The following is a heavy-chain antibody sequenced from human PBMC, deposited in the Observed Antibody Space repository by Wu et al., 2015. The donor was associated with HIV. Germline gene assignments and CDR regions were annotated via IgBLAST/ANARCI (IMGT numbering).Heavy chain of an antibody. CDR3: ARAVAGRFFDWLPQLDY. CDR1: GYIFTDYY. Sequence: QVHRGAVWGEVKKPGASLKVSCKASGYIFTDYYIHWVRQAPGQGLEWMGWINPDNDRTNFAQKFQVRVTMTRDTSISTAYMTLSRLRSDDTAIYYCARAVAGRFFDWLPQLDYWGQGTLVTVSS. V-gene: IGHV1-2*02. CDR2: INPDNDRT. J-gene: IGHJ4*02. D-gene: IGHD3-9*01.